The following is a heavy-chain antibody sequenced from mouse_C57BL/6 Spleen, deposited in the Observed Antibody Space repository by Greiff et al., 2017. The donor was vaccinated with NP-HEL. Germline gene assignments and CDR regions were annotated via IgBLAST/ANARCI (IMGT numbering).Heavy chain of an antibody. CDR1: GYSITSGYY. V-gene: IGHV3-6*01. Sequence: EVKLMESGPGLVKPSQSLSLTCSVTGYSITSGYYWNWIRQFPGNKLEWMGYISYDGSNNYNPSLKNRISITRDTSKNQFFLKLNSVTTEDTATYYCARGYITTVVKKPLWFAYWGQGTLVTVSA. D-gene: IGHD1-1*01. CDR2: ISYDGSN. CDR3: ARGYITTVVKKPLWFAY. J-gene: IGHJ3*01.